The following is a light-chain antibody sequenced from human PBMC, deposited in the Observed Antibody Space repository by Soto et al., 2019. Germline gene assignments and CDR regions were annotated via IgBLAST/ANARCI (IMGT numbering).Light chain of an antibody. CDR2: GAS. CDR3: QQYNNWPIT. Sequence: EIVLTQSPATLSLSPGERDTLSCRASQSVSSNLAWYQQSPGQAPRLLIYGASTRATGLPARFSGSGSGTQFTLTISSLQSEDFAVYYCQQYNNWPITFGQGTRLEIK. V-gene: IGKV3-15*01. J-gene: IGKJ5*01. CDR1: QSVSSN.